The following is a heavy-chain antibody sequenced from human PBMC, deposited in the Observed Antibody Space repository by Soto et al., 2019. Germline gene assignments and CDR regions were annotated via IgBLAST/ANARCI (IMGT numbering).Heavy chain of an antibody. J-gene: IGHJ6*02. CDR2: ISYDGSNK. CDR1: GFTFSSYA. Sequence: GGSLRLSCAASGFTFSSYAMHWVRQAPGKGLEWVAVISYDGSNKYYADSVKGRFTISRDNSKNTLYLQMNSLRAEDTAVYYCAEVRVYYYDGMDVWSQGTTVTVSS. CDR3: AEVRVYYYDGMDV. V-gene: IGHV3-30-3*01.